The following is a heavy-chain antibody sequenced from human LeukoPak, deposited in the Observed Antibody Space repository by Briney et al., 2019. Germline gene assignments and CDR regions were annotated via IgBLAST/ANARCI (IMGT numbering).Heavy chain of an antibody. J-gene: IGHJ1*01. D-gene: IGHD4-11*01. CDR1: GGSFSGYY. V-gene: IGHV4-34*01. Sequence: SETLSLTCAVYGGSFSGYYWSWIRQPPGKGLEWIGEINHSGSTNYNPSLKSRATISVDTSKNQFSLKLSSVTAADTALYYCARLRNTVTTFYSFFQHWGQGTLVTVSS. CDR3: ARLRNTVTTFYSFFQH. CDR2: INHSGST.